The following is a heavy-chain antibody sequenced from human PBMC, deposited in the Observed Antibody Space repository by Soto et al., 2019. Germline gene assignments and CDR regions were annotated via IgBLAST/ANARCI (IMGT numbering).Heavy chain of an antibody. V-gene: IGHV2-5*02. CDR1: GFSFSVNGVA. CDR2: IYWDDDQ. J-gene: IGHJ4*02. Sequence: QITLKESGPTLVKPTQTLTLTCTFSGFSFSVNGVAVGWIRQPPGQALEWLALIYWDDDQRYNPSLKDRLTIPKNTSRNQVVLTMTNMDPVDTATYYCAHKRDVSRGFKYWGQGTLVTDSS. D-gene: IGHD3-10*01. CDR3: AHKRDVSRGFKY.